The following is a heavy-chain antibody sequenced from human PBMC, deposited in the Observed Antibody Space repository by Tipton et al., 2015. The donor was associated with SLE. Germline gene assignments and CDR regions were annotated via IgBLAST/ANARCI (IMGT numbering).Heavy chain of an antibody. CDR1: GFTFGDYA. CDR3: TRDEPGYYSSGSYNI. CDR2: IRSKAYGGTT. Sequence: SLRLSCTASGFTFGDYAMSWVRPAPGKGLGWVGFIRSKAYGGTTEYAASVKGRFTITRDDSKSIAYLQMNSLKTEDTAVHYCTRDEPGYYSSGSYNIWGQGTMVTVSS. V-gene: IGHV3-49*04. D-gene: IGHD3-10*01. J-gene: IGHJ3*02.